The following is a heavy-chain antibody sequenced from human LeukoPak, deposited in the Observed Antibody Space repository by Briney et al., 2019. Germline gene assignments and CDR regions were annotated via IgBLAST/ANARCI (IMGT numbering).Heavy chain of an antibody. CDR1: GFTFSSYA. D-gene: IGHD1-14*01. Sequence: GRSLRLSCAASGFTFSSYAMHWVRQAPDKGLEWVAVISYDGSNKYYADSVKGRFTISRDNSKNTLYLQMNSLRAEDTAVYYCATGDFDYWGQGTLVTVSS. CDR2: ISYDGSNK. V-gene: IGHV3-30-3*01. J-gene: IGHJ4*02. CDR3: ATGDFDY.